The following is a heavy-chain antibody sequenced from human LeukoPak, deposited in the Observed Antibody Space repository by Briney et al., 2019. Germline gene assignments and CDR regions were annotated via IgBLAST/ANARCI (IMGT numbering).Heavy chain of an antibody. D-gene: IGHD5-18*01. CDR3: ARAVTSMDGY. CDR1: GFAFSSYW. V-gene: IGHV3-7*03. Sequence: GGSLRLSCAASGFAFSSYWMTWVRQAPGKGLEWVASLNEDGSKRSYVGSVRGRFTISRDNAQNSVFLQMNSLTAEDTAVYYCARAVTSMDGYWGQGTLVTVSS. J-gene: IGHJ4*02. CDR2: LNEDGSKR.